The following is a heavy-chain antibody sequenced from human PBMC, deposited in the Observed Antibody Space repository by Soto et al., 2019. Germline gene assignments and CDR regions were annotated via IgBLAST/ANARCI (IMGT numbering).Heavy chain of an antibody. CDR2: ISYDGSNK. D-gene: IGHD4-17*01. V-gene: IGHV3-30*18. CDR3: AKGDGDYFSYYYYMDV. J-gene: IGHJ6*03. CDR1: GFTFSSYG. Sequence: GGSLRLSCAASGFTFSSYGMHWVRQAPCKGLEWVAVISYDGSNKYYADSVKGRFTISRDNSKNTLYLQMNSLRAEDTAVYYCAKGDGDYFSYYYYMDVWGKGTTVTVSS.